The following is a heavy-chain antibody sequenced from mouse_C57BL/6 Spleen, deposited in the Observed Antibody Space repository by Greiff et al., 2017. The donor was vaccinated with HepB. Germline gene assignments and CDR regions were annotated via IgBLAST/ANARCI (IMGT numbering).Heavy chain of an antibody. D-gene: IGHD2-4*01. CDR1: GYTFTSYG. V-gene: IGHV1-81*01. CDR2: IYPRSGNT. J-gene: IGHJ3*01. Sequence: VQLQQSGAELARPGASVKLSCKASGYTFTSYGISWVKQRTGQGLEWIGEIYPRSGNTYYNEKFKGKATLTADKSSSTAYMELRSLTSEDSAVYFSARWGYFDYRAWFAYWGQGTLVNGSA. CDR3: ARWGYFDYRAWFAY.